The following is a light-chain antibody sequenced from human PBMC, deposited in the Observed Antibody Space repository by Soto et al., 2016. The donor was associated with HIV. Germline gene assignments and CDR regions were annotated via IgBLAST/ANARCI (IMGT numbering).Light chain of an antibody. J-gene: IGKJ2*01. Sequence: DIQMTQSPSTLSASVGDRVTITCRASQSISAWLAWYQQKPGKAPELLIYTASSLKSGVPSRFSGRGSGTEFTLTISSPQPEDFATYYCQQYDDYPYTFGQGTKLEIK. CDR1: QSISAW. V-gene: IGKV1-5*03. CDR3: QQYDDYPYT. CDR2: TAS.